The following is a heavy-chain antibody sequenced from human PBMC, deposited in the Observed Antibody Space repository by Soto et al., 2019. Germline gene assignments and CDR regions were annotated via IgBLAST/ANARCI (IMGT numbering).Heavy chain of an antibody. V-gene: IGHV3-30*18. CDR2: ISYDGSNK. CDR1: GFTFSSYG. CDR3: AKGGQYSSSSHNSALNWFDP. J-gene: IGHJ5*02. Sequence: PGGSLRLSCAASGFTFSSYGMHWVRQAPGKGLEWVAVISYDGSNKYYADSVKGRFTISRDNSKNTLYLQMNSLRAEDTAVYYCAKGGQYSSSSHNSALNWFDPWGQGTLVTVSS. D-gene: IGHD6-6*01.